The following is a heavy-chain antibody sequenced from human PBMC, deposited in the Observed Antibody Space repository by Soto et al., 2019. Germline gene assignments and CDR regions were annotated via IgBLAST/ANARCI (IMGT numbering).Heavy chain of an antibody. CDR2: IYYSGST. D-gene: IGHD6-13*01. CDR3: ARDDDSSSWSNWFDP. J-gene: IGHJ5*02. CDR1: GGSVSSGSYY. V-gene: IGHV4-61*01. Sequence: SETLSLTCTVSGGSVSSGSYYWSWIRQHPGKGLEWIGYIYYSGSTNYNPSLKSRVTISVDTSKNQFSLKLSSVTAADTAVYYCARDDDSSSWSNWFDPWGQGTLVTVSS.